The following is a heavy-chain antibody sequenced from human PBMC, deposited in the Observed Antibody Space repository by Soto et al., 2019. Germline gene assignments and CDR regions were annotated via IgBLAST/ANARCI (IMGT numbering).Heavy chain of an antibody. D-gene: IGHD5-12*01. CDR2: IYYSGST. CDR3: AAGGGLPRYY. J-gene: IGHJ4*02. Sequence: SETLSLTCTVSGGSISSYYWSWIRQPLGKGLEWIGYIYYSGSTNYNPSLKSRVTISVDTSKNQFSLKLSSVTAADTAVYYCAAGGGLPRYYWGQGTLVTVSS. V-gene: IGHV4-59*12. CDR1: GGSISSYY.